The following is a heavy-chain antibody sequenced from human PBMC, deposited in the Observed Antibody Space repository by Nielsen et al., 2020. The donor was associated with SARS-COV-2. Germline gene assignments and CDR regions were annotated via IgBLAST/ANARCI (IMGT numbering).Heavy chain of an antibody. CDR1: GGSISSYY. CDR3: AREETVAGDFFDY. V-gene: IGHV4-59*13. CDR2: IYYSGST. J-gene: IGHJ4*02. Sequence: SETLSLTCTVSGGSISSYYWSWIRQPPGKGLEWIGYIYYSGSTNYNPSLKSRVTISVDTSKNQFSLKLSSVTAADTAVYYCAREETVAGDFFDYWGQGTLVTVSS. D-gene: IGHD6-19*01.